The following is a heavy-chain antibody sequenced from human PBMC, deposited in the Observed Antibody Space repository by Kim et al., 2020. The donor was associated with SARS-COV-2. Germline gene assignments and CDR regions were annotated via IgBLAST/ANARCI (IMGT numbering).Heavy chain of an antibody. V-gene: IGHV3-33*01. CDR3: ARAYCSGGSCYSDYYYYMDV. CDR2: IWYDGSNK. J-gene: IGHJ6*03. CDR1: GFTFSSYG. Sequence: GGSLRLSCAASGFTFSSYGMHWVRQAPGKGLEWVAVIWYDGSNKYYADSVKGRFTISRDNSKNTLYLQMNSLRAEDTAVYYCARAYCSGGSCYSDYYYYMDVWGKGTTVTVSS. D-gene: IGHD2-15*01.